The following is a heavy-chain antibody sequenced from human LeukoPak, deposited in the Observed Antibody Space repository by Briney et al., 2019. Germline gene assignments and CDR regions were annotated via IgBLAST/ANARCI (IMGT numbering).Heavy chain of an antibody. CDR3: ARDSYSSSPRFDY. CDR2: IYTSGST. V-gene: IGHV4-4*07. D-gene: IGHD6-13*01. Sequence: SETLSLTCTVSGGSISSYHWIWIRQPAGKGLEWIGRIYTSGSTNYIPSLKSRVTMSVDTSKNQFSLKLSSVTAADTAVYYCARDSYSSSPRFDYWGQGTLVTVSS. J-gene: IGHJ4*02. CDR1: GGSISSYH.